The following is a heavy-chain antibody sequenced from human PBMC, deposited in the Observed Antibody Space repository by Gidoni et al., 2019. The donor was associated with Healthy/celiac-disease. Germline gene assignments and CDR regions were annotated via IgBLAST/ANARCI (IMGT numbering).Heavy chain of an antibody. V-gene: IGHV3-23*01. CDR3: AKEHGFHCNYDYFDY. CDR1: GFTFSSYG. D-gene: IGHD1-7*01. Sequence: EVQPLGSGGGCVQAWGSLRLPCATPGFTFSSYGMSWVRQAPGKGLEWVSAISGSGGSTYYADSVKGRFTISRDNSKNTLYLQMNSLRAEDTAVYYCAKEHGFHCNYDYFDYWGKGTLVTVSS. CDR2: ISGSGGST. J-gene: IGHJ4*02.